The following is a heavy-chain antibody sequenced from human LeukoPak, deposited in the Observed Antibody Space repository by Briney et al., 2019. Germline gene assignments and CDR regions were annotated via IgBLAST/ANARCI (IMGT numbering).Heavy chain of an antibody. D-gene: IGHD6-13*01. CDR2: IYPGDSDT. CDR3: ARTDAAAPDY. CDR1: GYNFTNYW. V-gene: IGHV5-51*01. J-gene: IGHJ4*02. Sequence: GESLKISCKGSGYNFTNYWIGWVRQMPGKGLEWMGIIYPGDSDTRYSPSFKGQVTISADKSISTAYLQWSSLKVSDTAMYCCARTDAAAPDYWGQGTLVTVSS.